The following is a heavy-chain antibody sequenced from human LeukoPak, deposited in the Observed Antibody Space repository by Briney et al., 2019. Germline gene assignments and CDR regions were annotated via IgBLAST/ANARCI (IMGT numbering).Heavy chain of an antibody. D-gene: IGHD4-23*01. Sequence: PGGSLRLSCAAPGFTFSIYNMNWVRQAPGKGLEWVSYISSSSNTIYYADSVKGRFTISRDNAKNSLSLQMNSLRDEDAAVYYCARDYGGHGEYFDYWGQGTLVTVSS. J-gene: IGHJ4*02. V-gene: IGHV3-48*02. CDR1: GFTFSIYN. CDR2: ISSSSNTI. CDR3: ARDYGGHGEYFDY.